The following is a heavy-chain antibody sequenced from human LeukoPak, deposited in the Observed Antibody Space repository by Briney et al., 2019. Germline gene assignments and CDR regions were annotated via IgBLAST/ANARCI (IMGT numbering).Heavy chain of an antibody. CDR2: INPNSGGT. J-gene: IGHJ4*02. CDR3: AREVAVAGSHFEY. V-gene: IGHV1-2*02. Sequence: ASVKVSCKASGYTFTGYYMHWVRQAPGQGLEWMGWINPNSGGTNYAQKFQGRVTMTRDTSISTAYMELSRLRSDDTAVYYCAREVAVAGSHFEYWGQGTLATVSS. CDR1: GYTFTGYY. D-gene: IGHD6-19*01.